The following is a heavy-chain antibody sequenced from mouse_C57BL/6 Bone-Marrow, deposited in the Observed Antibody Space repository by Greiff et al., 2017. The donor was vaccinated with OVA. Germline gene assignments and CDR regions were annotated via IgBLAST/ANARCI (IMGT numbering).Heavy chain of an antibody. CDR1: GYTFTDYN. CDR3: ARGGYYYGSSYALWYFDV. CDR2: INPNNGGT. J-gene: IGHJ1*03. Sequence: EVHLQHSGPELVKPGASVKMSCKASGYTFTDYNMHWVKQSHGKSLEWIGYINPNNGGTSYNQKFKGKATLTVNKSSSTAYMELRSLTSEDSAVYYCARGGYYYGSSYALWYFDVWGTGTTVTVSS. D-gene: IGHD1-1*01. V-gene: IGHV1-22*01.